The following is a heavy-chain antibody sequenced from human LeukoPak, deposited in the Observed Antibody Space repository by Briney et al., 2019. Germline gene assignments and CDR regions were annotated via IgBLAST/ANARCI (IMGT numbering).Heavy chain of an antibody. Sequence: SETLSLTCTVSGGSVSSGTYYWSWIRQPLGKGLEWIGYVYYSGSTNYNPSLKSRVTISIDTSKNQFSLKLSSVTAADTAVYYCARGDYGGNSIDYWGQGTLVTVSS. CDR3: ARGDYGGNSIDY. V-gene: IGHV4-61*01. D-gene: IGHD4-23*01. J-gene: IGHJ4*02. CDR2: VYYSGST. CDR1: GGSVSSGTYY.